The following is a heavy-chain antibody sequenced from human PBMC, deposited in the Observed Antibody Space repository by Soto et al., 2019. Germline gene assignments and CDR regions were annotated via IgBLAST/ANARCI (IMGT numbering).Heavy chain of an antibody. J-gene: IGHJ2*01. Sequence: SETLSLTCAVHGGSFSGFYWTWIRQPPGKGLEWIGEINPSGSSNYNPPLKSRVTMSLDTSRNHYSLSLNSVTAADTAVYYCARMAGPWYFDLWGRGTLATVSS. CDR1: GGSFSGFY. CDR2: INPSGSS. CDR3: ARMAGPWYFDL. V-gene: IGHV4-34*01.